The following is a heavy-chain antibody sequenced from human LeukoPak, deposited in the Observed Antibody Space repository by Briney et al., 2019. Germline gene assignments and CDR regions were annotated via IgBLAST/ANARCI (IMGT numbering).Heavy chain of an antibody. CDR3: ARGALQLWAVDY. CDR2: IYYSGST. Sequence: SETLSLTCTVSGGSISSGGYYWSWIRQHPGKGLEWIGYIYYSGSTYYNPSLKSRVTISVDTSKNQFSLKLSSVTAADTAVYYCARGALQLWAVDYWGQGILVTVSS. D-gene: IGHD5-18*01. CDR1: GGSISSGGYY. J-gene: IGHJ4*02. V-gene: IGHV4-31*03.